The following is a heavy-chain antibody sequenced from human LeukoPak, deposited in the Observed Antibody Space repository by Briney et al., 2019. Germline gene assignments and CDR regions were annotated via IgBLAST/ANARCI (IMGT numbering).Heavy chain of an antibody. CDR3: ARAENNWNYVLDY. D-gene: IGHD1-7*01. Sequence: GGSLRLSCAASGFTFSSYSMNWVRQAPGKGLEWVSSISSSSSYIYYADSVKGRFTISRDNAKNSLFLQMNSLRDEDTAVYFCARAENNWNYVLDYWGQGTLVTVSS. V-gene: IGHV3-21*01. J-gene: IGHJ4*02. CDR2: ISSSSSYI. CDR1: GFTFSSYS.